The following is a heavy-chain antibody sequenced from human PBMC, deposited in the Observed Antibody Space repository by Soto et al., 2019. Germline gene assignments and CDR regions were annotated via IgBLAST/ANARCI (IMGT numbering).Heavy chain of an antibody. CDR2: MNPNSGNT. V-gene: IGHV1-8*01. CDR1: GYTFTSYD. D-gene: IGHD1-26*01. CDR3: ARGLLVGGSYYYYYGMDV. Sequence: ASVKVSCKASGYTFTSYDINWVRQATGQGLEWMGWMNPNSGNTGYAQKFQGRVTMTRNTSISTAYMELSSLRSEDTAVYYCARGLLVGGSYYYYYGMDVWGQGTPVTVSS. J-gene: IGHJ6*02.